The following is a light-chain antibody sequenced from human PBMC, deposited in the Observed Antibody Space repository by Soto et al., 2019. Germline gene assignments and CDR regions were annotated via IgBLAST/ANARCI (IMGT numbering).Light chain of an antibody. V-gene: IGKV1-5*01. CDR3: QQYHSYWK. CDR2: DAS. J-gene: IGKJ1*01. Sequence: DIQMTQSPSSLSASVVDIATVNCRTSQNINNYLNLYQQRPGKAPKLLIYDASSLESGVPQRFSGSGSGTEFTLTISSLQTDDFSTYYCQQYHSYWKFGQGTKVDI. CDR1: QNINNY.